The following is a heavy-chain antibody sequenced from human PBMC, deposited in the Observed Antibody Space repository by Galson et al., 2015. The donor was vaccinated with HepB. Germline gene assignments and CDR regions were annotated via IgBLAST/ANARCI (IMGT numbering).Heavy chain of an antibody. V-gene: IGHV3-74*01. CDR1: GFSFSDQY. J-gene: IGHJ4*02. CDR3: ARDPPNTGDYYFDD. CDR2: INSDGSNT. Sequence: SLRLSCAASGFSFSDQYMDWARQDPGKGLVWVSGINSDGSNTKYADSVKGRFTISRDNARNTLSLQMNNLRVEDTAVYYCARDPPNTGDYYFDDWGQGSLVTVSS. D-gene: IGHD7-27*01.